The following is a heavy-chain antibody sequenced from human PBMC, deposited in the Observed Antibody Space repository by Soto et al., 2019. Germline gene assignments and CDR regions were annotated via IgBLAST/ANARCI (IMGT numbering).Heavy chain of an antibody. CDR1: GGSFSGYY. CDR2: INHSGST. J-gene: IGHJ5*02. V-gene: IGHV4-34*01. CDR3: ARGGIKDIVATVGPQNWFDP. D-gene: IGHD5-12*01. Sequence: SETLSLTCAVYGGSFSGYYWSWIRQPPGKGLEWIGEINHSGSTNYNPSLKSRVTISVDTSKNQFSLKLSSVTAADTAVYYCARGGIKDIVATVGPQNWFDPWGQGTLVTVSS.